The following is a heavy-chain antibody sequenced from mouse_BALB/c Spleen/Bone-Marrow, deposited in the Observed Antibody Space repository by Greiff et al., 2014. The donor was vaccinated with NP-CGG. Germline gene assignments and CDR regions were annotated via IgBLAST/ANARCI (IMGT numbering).Heavy chain of an antibody. CDR2: IYPGNINI. J-gene: IGHJ4*01. CDR1: GYTFTTYF. CDR3: ARGDYYRSVMDY. V-gene: IGHV1S56*01. D-gene: IGHD2-14*01. Sequence: QVQLQQSGPELVKPGASMRVSCKASGYTFTTYFIHWVKQRPGQGLEWIGWIYPGNINIKYNENFKDKVTLTADKSPNTAHLQFSSLTSEDSAVYFCARGDYYRSVMDYWGQGTSVTVSS.